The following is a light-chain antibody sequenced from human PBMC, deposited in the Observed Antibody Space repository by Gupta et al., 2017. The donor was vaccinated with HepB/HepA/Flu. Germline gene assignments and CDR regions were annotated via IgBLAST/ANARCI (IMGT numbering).Light chain of an antibody. Sequence: SALSQPASVSRAPVQSITISCTGTSRDVGGDNYVSWYQQHPGKSPKLMIYDVSKRPAGVANRFSASKSGNTASLTISGRQAEDEADYYVSSDTSSSTVVFGGGTKLTVL. CDR1: SRDVGGDNY. CDR2: DVS. CDR3: SSDTSSSTVV. V-gene: IGLV2-14*03. J-gene: IGLJ2*01.